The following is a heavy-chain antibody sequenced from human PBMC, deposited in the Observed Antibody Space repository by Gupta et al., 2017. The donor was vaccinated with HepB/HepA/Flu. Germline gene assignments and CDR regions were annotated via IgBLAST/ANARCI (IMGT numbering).Heavy chain of an antibody. CDR3: ARWQIPAAIADYSNYWFDP. Sequence: QVQLVQSGAEVKKPGSSVKVSCKASGGTFSSYAISWVRQAPGQGLEWIGGIIPIFGTANYAQKFQGRVTITADESTSTAYMELSSLRSEDTAVYYCARWQIPAAIADYSNYWFDPWGQGTLVTVSS. V-gene: IGHV1-69*01. D-gene: IGHD4-11*01. CDR1: GGTFSSYA. CDR2: IIPIFGTA. J-gene: IGHJ5*02.